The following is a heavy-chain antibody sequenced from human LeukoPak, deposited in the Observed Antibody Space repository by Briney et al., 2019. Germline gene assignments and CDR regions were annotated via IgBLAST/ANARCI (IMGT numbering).Heavy chain of an antibody. V-gene: IGHV4-34*01. CDR1: GGSFSGYY. D-gene: IGHD7-27*01. CDR3: AREVGNFDY. CDR2: INHSGNT. J-gene: IGHJ4*02. Sequence: SETLSLTCAVYGGSFSGYYWNWIRQPPGKGLEWIGEINHSGNTNYNPSLKSRVTISVDTSKNQFSLKLSSVTAADTAVYYCAREVGNFDYWGQGTLVTVSS.